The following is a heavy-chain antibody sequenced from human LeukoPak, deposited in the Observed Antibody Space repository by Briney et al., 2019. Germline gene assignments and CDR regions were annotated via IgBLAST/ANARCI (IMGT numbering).Heavy chain of an antibody. CDR2: ISWNSGSI. CDR3: AKISNSAAGIYFNYFDY. CDR1: GFTFDDYA. Sequence: GGSLRLSCAASGFTFDDYAMDWVRQAPGKGLEWVSGISWNSGSIGYADSVKGRFTISRDNTKNSLYLQMNSLRAEDTALYYCAKISNSAAGIYFNYFDYWGQGTLVTVSS. D-gene: IGHD6-13*01. J-gene: IGHJ4*02. V-gene: IGHV3-9*01.